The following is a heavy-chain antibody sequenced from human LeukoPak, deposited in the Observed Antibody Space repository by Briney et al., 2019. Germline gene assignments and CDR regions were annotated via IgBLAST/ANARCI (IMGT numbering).Heavy chain of an antibody. V-gene: IGHV1-69*04. Sequence: SVKVSCKASGGTFSSYAISWVRQAPGQGLEWMGRIIPILCIANYAQKFQGRATITADKSTSTAYMELSSLRSEDTAVYYCARARRYCSGGSCYLPGNMYYFDYWGQGTLVTVSS. CDR1: GGTFSSYA. CDR3: ARARRYCSGGSCYLPGNMYYFDY. D-gene: IGHD2-15*01. CDR2: IIPILCIA. J-gene: IGHJ4*02.